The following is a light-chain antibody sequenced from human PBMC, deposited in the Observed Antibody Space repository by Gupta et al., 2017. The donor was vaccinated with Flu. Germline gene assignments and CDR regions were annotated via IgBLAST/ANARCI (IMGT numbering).Light chain of an antibody. CDR3: WQHKNCSPFL. V-gene: IGKV2-30*01. CDR2: KVA. CDR1: TSRGDRNGKSY. J-gene: IGKJ2*01. Sequence: TLGQTASIDCRSSTSRGDRNGKSYLFWFEQKQRQDPRRLIYKVANRDAGVLDRFCGGGGGKNVLIKTISGEEEDVGAYYYWQHKNCSPFLFGQGTKVDIK.